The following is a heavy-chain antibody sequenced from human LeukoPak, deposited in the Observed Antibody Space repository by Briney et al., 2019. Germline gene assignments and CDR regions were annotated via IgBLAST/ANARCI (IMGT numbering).Heavy chain of an antibody. V-gene: IGHV3-48*01. D-gene: IGHD3-10*01. J-gene: IGHJ5*02. Sequence: GGSLRLSXAASGFTFSSYSMNWVGQAPGKGLEWVSYISSSSSTIYYADSVKGRFTISRDNAKNSLYLQMNSLRAEDTAVYYCARDVYGSGKNWFDPWGQGTLVTVSS. CDR3: ARDVYGSGKNWFDP. CDR2: ISSSSSTI. CDR1: GFTFSSYS.